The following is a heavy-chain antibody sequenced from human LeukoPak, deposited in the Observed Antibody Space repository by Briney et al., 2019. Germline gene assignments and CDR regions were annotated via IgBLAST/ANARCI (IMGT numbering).Heavy chain of an antibody. CDR2: MNPNSGNT. CDR3: ARALHRSSWYELIGVPAYYYYYMDV. Sequence: ASVKVSCKASGYTFTSYDINWVRQATGQGLEWMGWMNPNSGNTGYAQKFQGRVTMTRNTSISTAYMELSSLRSEDTAVYYCARALHRSSWYELIGVPAYYYYYMDVWGKGTTVTISS. J-gene: IGHJ6*03. CDR1: GYTFTSYD. V-gene: IGHV1-8*01. D-gene: IGHD6-13*01.